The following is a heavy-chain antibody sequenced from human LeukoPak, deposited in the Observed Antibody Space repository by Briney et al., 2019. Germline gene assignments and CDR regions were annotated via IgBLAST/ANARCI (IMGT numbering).Heavy chain of an antibody. CDR1: GFTFSSYS. CDR2: ISSSSSYI. CDR3: ARDSRRGYYGSGSLNWFDP. V-gene: IGHV3-21*01. D-gene: IGHD3-10*01. J-gene: IGHJ5*02. Sequence: GGSLRLSCAASGFTFSSYSMNWVRQAPGKGLEWVSSISSSSSYIYYADSVKGRFTISRDNAKNSLYLQMNSLRAEDTAVYYCARDSRRGYYGSGSLNWFDPWGQGTLVTVSS.